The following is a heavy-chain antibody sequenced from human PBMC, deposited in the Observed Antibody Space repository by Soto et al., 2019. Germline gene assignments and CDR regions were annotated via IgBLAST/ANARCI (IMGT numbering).Heavy chain of an antibody. CDR2: ISGSGGST. J-gene: IGHJ5*02. D-gene: IGHD3-10*01. V-gene: IGHV3-23*01. Sequence: GGSLRLSCAASGFTFSSYAMSWVRQAPGKGLEWVSAISGSGGSTYYADSVKGRFTISRDNSKNTLYLQMNSLRAEDTAVYYCAKDRWGWFGELKEVWFDPWGQGTLVTVSS. CDR1: GFTFSSYA. CDR3: AKDRWGWFGELKEVWFDP.